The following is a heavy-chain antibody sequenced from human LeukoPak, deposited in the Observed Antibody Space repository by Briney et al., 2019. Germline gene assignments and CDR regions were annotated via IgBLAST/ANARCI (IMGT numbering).Heavy chain of an antibody. CDR3: ARDVVVTSSPDAFDI. CDR2: ISNSGTT. CDR1: GDSVTSGGYF. V-gene: IGHV4-31*11. J-gene: IGHJ3*02. D-gene: IGHD2-21*02. Sequence: SETLSLTCAVSGDSVTSGGYFWTWIRQLPGKGLERIGSISNSGTTSYNPSLKSRLSISLDTSNNHFSLWLGSVTAADTAVYYCARDVVVTSSPDAFDIWGQGTMVIVSS.